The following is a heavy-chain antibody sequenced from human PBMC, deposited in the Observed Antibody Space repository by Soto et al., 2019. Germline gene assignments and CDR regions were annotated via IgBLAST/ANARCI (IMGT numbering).Heavy chain of an antibody. CDR3: XXXXXXXXXXXXXDYYYYGMDF. J-gene: IGHJ6*02. CDR1: GFTFRKAW. CDR2: IKSNTDGGTI. Sequence: EVQLVESGGGLEEPGGSLRLSCAASGFTFRKAWMNWVRQAPGKGLEWVGRIKSNTDGGTIDYAVPVKGRFTISRDDSKTTLYLQLNSXXXXXXXXXXXXXXXXXXXXXXXXDYYYYGMDFWGQGTTVTVSS. V-gene: IGHV3-15*07.